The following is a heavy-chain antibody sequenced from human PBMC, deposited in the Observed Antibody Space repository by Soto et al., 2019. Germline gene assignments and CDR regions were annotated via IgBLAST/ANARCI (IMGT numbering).Heavy chain of an antibody. J-gene: IGHJ3*02. CDR3: TTDFNAYCGGDCYPDAFDI. Sequence: GGSLRLSCAVSGFTFSNAWMSWVRQAPGKGLEWVGRIKSKTDGGTTDYAAPVKGRFTISRDDSKNTLYLQMNSLKTEDTAVYYCTTDFNAYCGGDCYPDAFDIWGQGTMVTVSS. D-gene: IGHD2-21*02. V-gene: IGHV3-15*01. CDR1: GFTFSNAW. CDR2: IKSKTDGGTT.